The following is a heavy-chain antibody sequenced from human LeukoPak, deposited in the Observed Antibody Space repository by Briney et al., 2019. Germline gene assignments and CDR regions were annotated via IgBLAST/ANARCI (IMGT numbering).Heavy chain of an antibody. CDR2: IKQDGSEK. V-gene: IGHV3-7*01. CDR1: GFTFSSYW. Sequence: GGSLRLSCAASGFTFSSYWMSWVRQAPGKGLEWVANIKQDGSEKYYVDSVKGRFTISRDNAKNSLYLQMNSLRAEDTAVYYCARDRLDDILTGYFPFTFDYWGQGTLVTVSS. J-gene: IGHJ4*02. D-gene: IGHD3-9*01. CDR3: ARDRLDDILTGYFPFTFDY.